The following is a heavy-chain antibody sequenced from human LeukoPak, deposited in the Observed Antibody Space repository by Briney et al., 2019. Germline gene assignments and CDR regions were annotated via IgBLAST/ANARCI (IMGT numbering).Heavy chain of an antibody. V-gene: IGHV4-59*08. CDR3: ARQGPGNAFDI. CDR2: IYYSGST. Sequence: PSETLSLTCTVSGGSISSYYWSWIRQPPGKGLEWIGYIYYSGSTYYNPSLKSRVTISVDTSKNQFSLKLSSVTAADTAVYYCARQGPGNAFDIWGQGTMVTVSS. J-gene: IGHJ3*02. CDR1: GGSISSYY.